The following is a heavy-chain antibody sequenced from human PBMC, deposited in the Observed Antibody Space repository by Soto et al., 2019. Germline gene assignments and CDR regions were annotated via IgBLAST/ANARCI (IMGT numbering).Heavy chain of an antibody. J-gene: IGHJ4*02. CDR3: VRDSGWPILNFDS. D-gene: IGHD3-10*01. Sequence: GGSLILSSAASGFAFGGYGIHLVRPVPGRGLEWVAAASYDGSETYYADSAKGRFTVSKEISKNTVFLQMNALRHEDTALYFCVRDSGWPILNFDSWSQGTLVTVPQ. CDR1: GFAFGGYG. CDR2: ASYDGSET. V-gene: IGHV3-30*03.